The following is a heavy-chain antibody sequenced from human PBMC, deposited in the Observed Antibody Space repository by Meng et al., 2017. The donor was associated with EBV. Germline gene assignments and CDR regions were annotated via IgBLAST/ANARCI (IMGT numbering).Heavy chain of an antibody. V-gene: IGHV4-34*01. J-gene: IGHJ4*02. D-gene: IGHD5-24*01. Sequence: QVRLQPVEQGLLKPSETLALTCAVYGGSFSGYYWSWIRQPPGKGLEWIGEINHSGSTNYNPSLKSRVTISVDTSKNQFSLKLSSVTAADTAVYYCARGRWLQPGSYFDYWGQGTLVTVSS. CDR2: INHSGST. CDR3: ARGRWLQPGSYFDY. CDR1: GGSFSGYY.